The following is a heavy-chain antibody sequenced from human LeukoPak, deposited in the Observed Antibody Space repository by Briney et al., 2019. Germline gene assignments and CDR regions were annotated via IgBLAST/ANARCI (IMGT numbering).Heavy chain of an antibody. J-gene: IGHJ6*02. CDR2: IWYDGSNK. D-gene: IGHD5-18*01. Sequence: PGGSLRLSCAASGFTFSSYGTHWVRQAPGKGLEWVAVIWYDGSNKYYADSVKGRFTISRDNSKNTLYLRMNSLRAEDTAVYYCAREKIQLWPTYYYGMDVWGQGTTVTVSS. CDR3: AREKIQLWPTYYYGMDV. V-gene: IGHV3-33*01. CDR1: GFTFSSYG.